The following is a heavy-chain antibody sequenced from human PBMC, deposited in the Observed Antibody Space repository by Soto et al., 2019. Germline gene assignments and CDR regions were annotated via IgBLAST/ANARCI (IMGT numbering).Heavy chain of an antibody. CDR2: VYHSGST. V-gene: IGHV4-4*02. Sequence: SETLSLTCAFSGGSISTSNWWSWVRQPPGKGLEWIGEVYHSGSTNYNPSFKSRVAMSVDKSKNQFSLKLNSVTAADTALYYCGGTSKRGTLFDYGGKGSRVTVSP. CDR1: GGSISTSNW. J-gene: IGHJ4*02. CDR3: GGTSKRGTLFDY. D-gene: IGHD3-16*01.